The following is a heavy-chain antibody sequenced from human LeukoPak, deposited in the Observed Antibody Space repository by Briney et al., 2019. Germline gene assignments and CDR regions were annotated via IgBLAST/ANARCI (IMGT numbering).Heavy chain of an antibody. D-gene: IGHD3-22*01. Sequence: SETLSLTCTVSGDSISSYYWDWIRQPPGKGLEWIGSIYYRGTTYYNPSLKSRVTISVDTSKNQFSLKLSSVTAADTAVYYCARTGLGGYDYWGQGTLVTVSS. CDR1: GDSISSYY. CDR2: IYYRGTT. J-gene: IGHJ4*02. V-gene: IGHV4-39*01. CDR3: ARTGLGGYDY.